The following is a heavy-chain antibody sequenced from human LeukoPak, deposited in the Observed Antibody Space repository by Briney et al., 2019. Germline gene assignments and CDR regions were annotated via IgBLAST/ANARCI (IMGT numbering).Heavy chain of an antibody. V-gene: IGHV3-23*01. Sequence: QSGGSLRLSCAASGFTFSSYAMSWVRQAPGEGLEWVSAISGSGGSTYYADSVKGRFTISRDNSKNTLYLQMNSLRAEDTAVYYCAKAPSPNYYYYYMDVWGKGTTVTVSS. CDR1: GFTFSSYA. CDR2: ISGSGGST. CDR3: AKAPSPNYYYYYMDV. J-gene: IGHJ6*03.